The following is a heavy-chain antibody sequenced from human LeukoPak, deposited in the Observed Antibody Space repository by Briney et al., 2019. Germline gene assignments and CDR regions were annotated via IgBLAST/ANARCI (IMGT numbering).Heavy chain of an antibody. D-gene: IGHD3-10*01. J-gene: IGHJ4*02. CDR3: ALEGNMYYN. CDR1: GFTFDDYA. V-gene: IGHV3-9*01. Sequence: GGSLRLSCAASGFTFDDYAMHWVRQAPGKGLEWVSGISWNSGSIGYADSVKGRFTISRDNAKNSLYLQMNSLRAEDTAVYYCALEGNMYYNWGQGTLVTVSS. CDR2: ISWNSGSI.